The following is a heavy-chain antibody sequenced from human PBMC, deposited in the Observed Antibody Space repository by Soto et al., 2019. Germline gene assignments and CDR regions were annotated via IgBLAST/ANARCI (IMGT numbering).Heavy chain of an antibody. Sequence: GGSLRLSCEASGFTFSNFGMSWVRQAPGKGLEWVANIKQDGSEKKYVDSVKGRFIISRDNAKNSLSLQMNSLRAEDTAVYYCATNTVTKVDDYWGQGARVTVSS. CDR2: IKQDGSEK. CDR1: GFTFSNFG. CDR3: ATNTVTKVDDY. V-gene: IGHV3-7*03. D-gene: IGHD4-17*01. J-gene: IGHJ4*02.